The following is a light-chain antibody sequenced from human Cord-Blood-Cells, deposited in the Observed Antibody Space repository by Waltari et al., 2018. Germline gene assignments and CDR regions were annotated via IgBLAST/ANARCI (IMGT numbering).Light chain of an antibody. CDR2: AAS. CDR1: QSISSY. Sequence: DFKMAQSTSSLSASVGDSVTITCRASQSISSYLNWYQQKPGKAPKLLIYAASRLQSGVPSRFSGSGSGTDFTLTISSLQPEDFATYYCQQSYSTLFTFGPGTKVDIK. V-gene: IGKV1-39*01. CDR3: QQSYSTLFT. J-gene: IGKJ3*01.